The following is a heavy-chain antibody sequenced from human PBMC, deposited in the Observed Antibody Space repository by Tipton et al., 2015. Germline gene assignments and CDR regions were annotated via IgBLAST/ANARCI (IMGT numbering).Heavy chain of an antibody. CDR1: GFTFSSFA. Sequence: SLRLSCAASGFTFSSFAMSWVRQAPGMGLEWVSSISSSGDSTYYVDSVKGRFTISRDNSNNTLYLQMNSLRAEDTAVYYCAKDKETSRWYYYGMDVWGQGTTVTVSS. D-gene: IGHD6-13*01. J-gene: IGHJ6*02. V-gene: IGHV3-23*01. CDR2: ISSSGDST. CDR3: AKDKETSRWYYYGMDV.